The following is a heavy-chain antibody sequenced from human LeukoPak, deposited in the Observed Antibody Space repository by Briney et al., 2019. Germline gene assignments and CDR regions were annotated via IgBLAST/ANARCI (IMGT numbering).Heavy chain of an antibody. J-gene: IGHJ4*02. CDR1: GYTFTGYY. D-gene: IGHD3-22*01. CDR2: INPNSGGT. Sequence: ASVKVSCKASGYTFTGYYMHWVRQAPGQGLEWMGWINPNSGGTNYAQKFQGRVTMTRDTSINTAYMELSGLTSDDTAVYYCARGDYSDSSGYYFGGGFWGQGTLVTVSS. V-gene: IGHV1-2*02. CDR3: ARGDYSDSSGYYFGGGF.